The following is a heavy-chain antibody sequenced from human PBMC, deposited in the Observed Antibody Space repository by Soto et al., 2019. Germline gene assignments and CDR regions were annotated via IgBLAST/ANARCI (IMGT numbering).Heavy chain of an antibody. CDR3: VSLQTSGWPGVH. J-gene: IGHJ4*02. V-gene: IGHV1-69*05. Sequence: SVKVSCKASGGTFSSYAISWVRQAPGQGLEWMGGIIPIFGTANYAQKFQGRVTMTSDMSTRTVYMELRDLRSDDTAVYYCVSLQTSGWPGVHWGQGTLVTVSS. CDR1: GGTFSSYA. D-gene: IGHD6-25*01. CDR2: IIPIFGTA.